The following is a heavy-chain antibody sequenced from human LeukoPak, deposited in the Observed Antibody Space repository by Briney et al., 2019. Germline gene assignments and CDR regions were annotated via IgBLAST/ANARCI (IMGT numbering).Heavy chain of an antibody. V-gene: IGHV4-39*01. J-gene: IGHJ5*02. D-gene: IGHD3-22*01. CDR2: IYYSGST. CDR3: ARQRVVVVQYNWFDP. Sequence: PSETLSLTCTVSGGSISSYYWGWIRQPPGKGLEWIGSIYYSGSTYYNPSLKSRVTISVDTSKNQFSLKLSSVTAADTAVYYCARQRVVVVQYNWFDPWGQGTLVTVSS. CDR1: GGSISSYY.